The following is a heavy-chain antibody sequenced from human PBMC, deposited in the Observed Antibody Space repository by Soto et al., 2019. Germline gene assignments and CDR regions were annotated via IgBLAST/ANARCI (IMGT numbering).Heavy chain of an antibody. D-gene: IGHD2-2*01. V-gene: IGHV3-23*01. CDR3: ATALRPSLTFFYYMAV. Sequence: EVQLLESGGGLVQPGGSLRLSCVVSGFTFGSYAMSWVRQAPEKGPEWVAILGGNGFTTYYADSVKGRFTISGDKSKSTLFLQMNSLRSDDTGVYYCATALRPSLTFFYYMAVWGRGNCVTVSS. CDR2: LGGNGFTT. J-gene: IGHJ6*03. CDR1: GFTFGSYA.